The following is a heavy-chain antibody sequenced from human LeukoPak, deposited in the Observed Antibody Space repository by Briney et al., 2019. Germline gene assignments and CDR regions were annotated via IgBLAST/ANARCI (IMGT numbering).Heavy chain of an antibody. J-gene: IGHJ4*02. D-gene: IGHD2-15*01. CDR3: TRYRPTPYDY. CDR1: GFTFGDYA. V-gene: IGHV3-49*04. CDR2: IRSKAYGGTT. Sequence: GGSLRLSCTASGFTFGDYAMSWVRQAPGKGLEWVGFIRSKAYGGTTEYAASVKGRFTISRDDFKSIAYLQMNSLKTEDTAVYYCTRYRPTPYDYWGQGTLVTVSS.